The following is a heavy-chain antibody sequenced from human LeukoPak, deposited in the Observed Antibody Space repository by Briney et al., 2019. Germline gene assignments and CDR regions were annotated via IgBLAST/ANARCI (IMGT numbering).Heavy chain of an antibody. J-gene: IGHJ4*02. D-gene: IGHD3-10*01. CDR2: IYPGDSDT. CDR3: ARSIREYGSGSYYKEYYFDY. CDR1: GYRFTSYW. Sequence: GESLKISFKGSGYRFTSYWIGWVRQMPGKGLEWMGIIYPGDSDTRYSPSFQGQVTISADKSISTAYLQWSSLKASDTAMYYCARSIREYGSGSYYKEYYFDYWGQGTLVTVSS. V-gene: IGHV5-51*01.